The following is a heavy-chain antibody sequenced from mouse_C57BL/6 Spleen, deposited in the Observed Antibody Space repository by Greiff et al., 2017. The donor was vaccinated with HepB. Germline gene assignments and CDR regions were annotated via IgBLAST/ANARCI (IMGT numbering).Heavy chain of an antibody. CDR2: IYPRSGNT. D-gene: IGHD2-4*01. Sequence: QVQLQQSGAELARPGASVKLSCKASGCTFTSYGISWVKQRTGQGLEWIGEIYPRSGNTYYNEKFKGKATLTADKSSSTAYMELRSLTSEDSAVYFCARSDYDGFAYWGQGTLVTVSA. CDR3: ARSDYDGFAY. V-gene: IGHV1-81*01. J-gene: IGHJ3*01. CDR1: GCTFTSYG.